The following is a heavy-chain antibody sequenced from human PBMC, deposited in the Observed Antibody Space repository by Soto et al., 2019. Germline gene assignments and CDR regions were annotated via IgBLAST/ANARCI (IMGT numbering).Heavy chain of an antibody. CDR3: ARGYCSSTSCYIWDNWFDP. J-gene: IGHJ5*02. Sequence: QVQLQESGPGLVKPSETLSLTCTVSGGSISSYYWSWIRQPPGKGLERIGYIYYSGRTNYNPSLKSRVTISVDTSKNQFSLKLSSVTAADTAVYYCARGYCSSTSCYIWDNWFDPWGQGTLVTVSS. D-gene: IGHD2-2*02. CDR1: GGSISSYY. CDR2: IYYSGRT. V-gene: IGHV4-59*01.